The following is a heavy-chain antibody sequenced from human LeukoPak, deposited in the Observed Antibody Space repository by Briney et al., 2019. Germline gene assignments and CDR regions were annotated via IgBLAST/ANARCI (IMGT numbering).Heavy chain of an antibody. CDR1: GGSISSYY. J-gene: IGHJ4*02. D-gene: IGHD3-22*01. CDR3: ARDKSGMIVV. CDR2: IYYSGST. V-gene: IGHV4-59*01. Sequence: SETLSLTCTVSGGSISSYYWSWIRQPPGKGLEWIGYIYYSGSTNYNPSLRSRVTISVDTSKNQFSLKLSSVTAADTAVYYCARDKSGMIVVWGQGTLVTVSS.